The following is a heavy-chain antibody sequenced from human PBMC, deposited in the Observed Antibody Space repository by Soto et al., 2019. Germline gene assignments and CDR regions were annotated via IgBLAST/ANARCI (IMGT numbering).Heavy chain of an antibody. D-gene: IGHD7-27*01. CDR2: ISAYNGNT. Sequence: QVQLVQSGAEVKKPGASVKVSCKASGYTFTSYGISWVRQAPGQGLEWMGWISAYNGNTNCAQKLQGRVTMTTDTSTSAAYMELRSLRSDDTAVYYCATEISDDWGCYYFDYWGQGGLGSVSS. CDR1: GYTFTSYG. J-gene: IGHJ4*02. CDR3: ATEISDDWGCYYFDY. V-gene: IGHV1-18*04.